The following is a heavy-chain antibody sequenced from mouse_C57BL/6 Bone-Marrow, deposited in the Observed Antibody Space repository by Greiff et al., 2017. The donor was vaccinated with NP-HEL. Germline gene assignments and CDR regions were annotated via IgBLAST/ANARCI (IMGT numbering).Heavy chain of an antibody. CDR3: ARAYYYGSSYSYFDY. CDR2: IYPGDGDT. Sequence: VQLQQSGPELVKPGASVKISCKASGYAFSSSWMNWVKQRPGKGLEWIGRIYPGDGDTNYNGKFKGKATLTADKSSSTAYMQLSSLTSEDSAVYFCARAYYYGSSYSYFDYWGQGTTLTVSS. V-gene: IGHV1-82*01. D-gene: IGHD1-1*01. J-gene: IGHJ2*01. CDR1: GYAFSSSW.